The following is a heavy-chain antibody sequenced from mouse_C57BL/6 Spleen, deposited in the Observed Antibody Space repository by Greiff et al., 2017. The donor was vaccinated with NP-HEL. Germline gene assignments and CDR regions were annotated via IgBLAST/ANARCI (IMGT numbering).Heavy chain of an antibody. CDR2: INPNNGGT. D-gene: IGHD2-10*02. CDR3: ALVLPPNGFAY. Sequence: EVQLQQPGPELVKPGASVKISCKASGYTFTDYYMNWVKQSHGQSLEWIGDINPNNGGTSYNQKFKGKATLTVDKSSSTAYMELRSLTSEDSAVYYCALVLPPNGFAYWGQGTLVTVSA. CDR1: GYTFTDYY. V-gene: IGHV1-26*01. J-gene: IGHJ3*01.